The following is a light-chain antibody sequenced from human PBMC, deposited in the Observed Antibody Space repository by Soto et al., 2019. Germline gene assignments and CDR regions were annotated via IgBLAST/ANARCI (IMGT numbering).Light chain of an antibody. CDR2: AAS. CDR1: QSVTANY. Sequence: ESALTQSPGTLSLSPGERATLSCRASQSVTANYLAWYQQRPGQAPRLLIYAASIGATGVPDRFSGSGSGPDFTLTISRLEPEDFAVYYCLQYGAPLWTFGQGTTVEIK. J-gene: IGKJ1*01. V-gene: IGKV3-20*01. CDR3: LQYGAPLWT.